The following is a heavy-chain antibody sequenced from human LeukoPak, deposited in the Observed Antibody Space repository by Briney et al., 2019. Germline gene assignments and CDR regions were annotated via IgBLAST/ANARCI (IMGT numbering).Heavy chain of an antibody. D-gene: IGHD3-9*01. V-gene: IGHV3-53*01. CDR1: GFTVSSNY. J-gene: IGHJ4*02. CDR3: ARGREHYDILTGYSYFDY. CDR2: IYSGGTT. Sequence: GGSLRLSCAASGFTVSSNYMSWVRQAPGKGLEWISTIYSGGTTYYADSVKGRFTISRDNSKNTLYLQMNSLRAEDTAVYYCARGREHYDILTGYSYFDYWGQGTLVTVSS.